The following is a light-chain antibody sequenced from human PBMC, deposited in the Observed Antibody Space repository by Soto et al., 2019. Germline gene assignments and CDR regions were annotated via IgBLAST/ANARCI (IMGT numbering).Light chain of an antibody. V-gene: IGLV1-40*01. CDR2: GNS. CDR1: SSNIGAGYD. CDR3: QSYDSSLSGSAV. J-gene: IGLJ7*01. Sequence: QSVLTQPPSVSGAPGQRVTISCTGSSSNIGAGYDVHWYQQLPGTAPKLLISGNSHRPSGVPDRFSGSKSGTSASLAIIGRQAEAEADYYCQSYDSSLSGSAVFGGGTQLTVL.